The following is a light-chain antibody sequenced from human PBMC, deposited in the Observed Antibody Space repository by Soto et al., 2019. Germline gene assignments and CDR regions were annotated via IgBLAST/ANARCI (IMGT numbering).Light chain of an antibody. Sequence: DIQMTQSPSSLSASVGDRVTITCRASERINNYLNWYQQRPGKAPKLLIYAASSLQSEVPSRFSGSGSGTDFTLTISSLQPEDFAIYYCQQSYSTPITFGQGTRLEIK. J-gene: IGKJ5*01. CDR2: AAS. V-gene: IGKV1-39*01. CDR1: ERINNY. CDR3: QQSYSTPIT.